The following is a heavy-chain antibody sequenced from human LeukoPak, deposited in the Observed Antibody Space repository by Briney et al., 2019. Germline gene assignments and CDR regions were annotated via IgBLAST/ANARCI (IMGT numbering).Heavy chain of an antibody. Sequence: ASVKVSCKASGYTFTGYYMHWVRQAPEQGLEWMGWINPNSGDTIYAQKFQGRVTMTRDTSISAAYMELSRLRSDDTAVYYCAGVRPGRGMDVWGQRTTVTVSS. CDR2: INPNSGDT. CDR3: AGVRPGRGMDV. V-gene: IGHV1-2*02. CDR1: GYTFTGYY. D-gene: IGHD6-6*01. J-gene: IGHJ6*02.